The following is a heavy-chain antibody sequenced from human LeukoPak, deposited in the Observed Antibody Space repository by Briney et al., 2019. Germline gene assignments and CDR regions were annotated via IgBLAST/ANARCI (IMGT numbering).Heavy chain of an antibody. Sequence: ASVKVSCKASGYTFTSYGVSWVRQAPGQGLEWMGWISAYNGDTNYAQKLQGRVTMTTDTSTSTAYMELRSLRPDDTAVYYCARSPYRGYVNNWFDPWGQGTLVTVSS. CDR2: ISAYNGDT. CDR3: ARSPYRGYVNNWFDP. CDR1: GYTFTSYG. J-gene: IGHJ5*02. D-gene: IGHD5-12*01. V-gene: IGHV1-18*01.